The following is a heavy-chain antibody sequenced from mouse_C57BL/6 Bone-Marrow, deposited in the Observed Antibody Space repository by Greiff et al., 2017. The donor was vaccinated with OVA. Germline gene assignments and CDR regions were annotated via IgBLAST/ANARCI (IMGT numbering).Heavy chain of an antibody. CDR3: ARESYYGFAY. D-gene: IGHD2-10*01. CDR2: IYPRSGNT. J-gene: IGHJ3*01. V-gene: IGHV1-81*01. CDR1: GYTFTSYG. Sequence: VQRVESGAELARPGASVKLSCKASGYTFTSYGISWVKQRTGQGLEWIGEIYPRSGNTYYNEKFKGKATLTADKSSSTAYMELRSLTSEDSAVYFCARESYYGFAYWGQGTLVTVSA.